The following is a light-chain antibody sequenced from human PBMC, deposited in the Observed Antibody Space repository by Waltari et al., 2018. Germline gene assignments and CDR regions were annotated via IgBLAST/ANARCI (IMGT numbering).Light chain of an antibody. Sequence: QSALTQPASVSGSPGQSIPISCTGTSGDVGGYNYVSGFQQHPGKGPTLIISDVSNRPPGVSDRFSGSKSGNTASLTISGLQAEDEASYYCASYTNSDSEVFGGGTKVTVL. CDR1: SGDVGGYNY. J-gene: IGLJ3*02. CDR3: ASYTNSDSEV. V-gene: IGLV2-14*01. CDR2: DVS.